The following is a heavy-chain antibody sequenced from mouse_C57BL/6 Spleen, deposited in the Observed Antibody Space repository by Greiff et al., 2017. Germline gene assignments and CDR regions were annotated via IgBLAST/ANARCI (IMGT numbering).Heavy chain of an antibody. CDR2: IHPNSGST. J-gene: IGHJ4*01. V-gene: IGHV1-64*01. CDR3: ARSDGMEDYYYAMDY. CDR1: GYTFTSYW. D-gene: IGHD2-1*01. Sequence: QVQLKQPGAELVKPGASVKLSCKASGYTFTSYWMHWVKQRPGQGLEWIGMIHPNSGSTNYNEKFKSKATLTVDKSSSTAYMQLSSLTSEDSAVYYCARSDGMEDYYYAMDYWGQGTSVTVSS.